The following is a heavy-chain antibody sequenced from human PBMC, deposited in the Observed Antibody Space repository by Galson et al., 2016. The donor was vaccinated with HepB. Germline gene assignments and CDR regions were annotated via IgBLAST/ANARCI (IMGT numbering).Heavy chain of an antibody. CDR2: ISFDGSNT. J-gene: IGHJ4*02. Sequence: SLRLSCAASGFISSHHALHWVRQAPGKGLQWVAVISFDGSNTYYADSVRGRFTISRDNSKNTVYLQMNRVRPEDTGLYYCARDLTYSGHVGYFDQWGQGALVNV. D-gene: IGHD5-12*01. CDR3: ARDLTYSGHVGYFDQ. V-gene: IGHV3-30-3*01. CDR1: GFISSHHA.